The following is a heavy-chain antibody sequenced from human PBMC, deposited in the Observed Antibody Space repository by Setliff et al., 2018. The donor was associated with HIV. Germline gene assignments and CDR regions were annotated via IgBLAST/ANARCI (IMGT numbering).Heavy chain of an antibody. CDR3: ARHHYSNWFDP. CDR1: GVSINRTDHY. Sequence: SETLSLTCSVSGVSINRTDHYWGWIRQSPGKRLEWIGSIYYSGSTYYNPSLKSRVTISVDTSKNQFSLKLSSVTAADTAVYYCARHHYSNWFDPWGQGTLVTVSS. J-gene: IGHJ5*02. V-gene: IGHV4-39*01. CDR2: IYYSGST. D-gene: IGHD2-15*01.